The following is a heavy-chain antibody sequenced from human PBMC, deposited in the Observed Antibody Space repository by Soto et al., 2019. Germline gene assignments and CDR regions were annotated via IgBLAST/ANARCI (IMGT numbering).Heavy chain of an antibody. J-gene: IGHJ4*02. CDR2: IIPIFGTA. CDR3: ASYDSSGYYYDY. D-gene: IGHD3-22*01. Sequence: SVKVSCKASGGTFSSYAISWVRQAPGQGLEWMGGIIPIFGTANYAQKFQGRVTITADESTSTAYMELSSLRSEDTAVYYCASYDSSGYYYDYWGQGTLVTVS. V-gene: IGHV1-69*13. CDR1: GGTFSSYA.